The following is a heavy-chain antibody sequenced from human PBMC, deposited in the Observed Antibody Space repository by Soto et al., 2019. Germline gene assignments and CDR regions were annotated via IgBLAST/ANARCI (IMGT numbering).Heavy chain of an antibody. CDR2: IYTGGST. Sequence: EVQLVESGGGLVQPGGSLRLSCAASGFTVSNDYMTWVRQAPGKGLEWVSIIYTGGSTDYADSVKGRFTISRHNSTNTLSLQMNSLRAAATALYYSASVTGAFIRSYAFDTWGQGTMVTVSS. CDR3: ASVTGAFIRSYAFDT. V-gene: IGHV3-53*04. D-gene: IGHD1-26*01. J-gene: IGHJ3*02. CDR1: GFTVSNDY.